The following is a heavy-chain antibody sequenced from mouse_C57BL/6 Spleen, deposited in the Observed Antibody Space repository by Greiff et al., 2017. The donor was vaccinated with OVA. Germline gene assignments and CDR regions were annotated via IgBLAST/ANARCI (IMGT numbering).Heavy chain of an antibody. V-gene: IGHV1-81*01. Sequence: VKLMESGAELARPGASVKLSCKASGYTFTSYGISWVKQRTGQGLEWIGEIYPRSGNTYYNEKFKGKATLTADKSSSTAYMELRSLTSEDSAVYFCARGKDDGYFDYWGQGTTLTVSS. D-gene: IGHD2-3*01. J-gene: IGHJ2*01. CDR2: IYPRSGNT. CDR3: ARGKDDGYFDY. CDR1: GYTFTSYG.